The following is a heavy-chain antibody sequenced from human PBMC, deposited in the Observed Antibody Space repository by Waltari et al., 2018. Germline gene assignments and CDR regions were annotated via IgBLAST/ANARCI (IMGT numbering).Heavy chain of an antibody. Sequence: EVQLVQSGADVKKPGATVTIPCKASGYSFPDNYIPWVKQAPGKGLEWMGQFEPEDGETVFAESFQGRLTMTADTSIDTAYMELSRLRFDDTAVYYCATRLSILAFDGWGQGTVVTVSS. D-gene: IGHD3-9*01. CDR3: ATRLSILAFDG. J-gene: IGHJ3*01. CDR1: GYSFPDNY. V-gene: IGHV1-69-2*01. CDR2: FEPEDGET.